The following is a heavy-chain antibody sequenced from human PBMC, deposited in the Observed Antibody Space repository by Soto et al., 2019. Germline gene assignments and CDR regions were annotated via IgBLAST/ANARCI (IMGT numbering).Heavy chain of an antibody. V-gene: IGHV4-59*01. CDR3: GRDLGGAYGAFDH. D-gene: IGHD4-17*01. CDR1: GASISTSY. Sequence: PSETLSLTCTVSGASISTSYWSWIRLPPGKGLEWIDYIYSSGTTKYNPSLKSRVAISIDTSKNQFSLKLSSVTAADTAIYYCGRDLGGAYGAFDHWGQGTLVTVSS. CDR2: IYSSGTT. J-gene: IGHJ4*02.